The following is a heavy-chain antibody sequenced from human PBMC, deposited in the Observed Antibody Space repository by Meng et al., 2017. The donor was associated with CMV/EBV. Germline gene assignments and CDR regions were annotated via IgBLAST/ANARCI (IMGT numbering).Heavy chain of an antibody. CDR3: AKGKRFLEWLFDY. D-gene: IGHD3-3*01. J-gene: IGHJ4*02. CDR1: GFTFSSYA. CDR2: IYSGGSST. Sequence: ESLKISCAASGFTFSSYAMSWVRQAPGTGLEWVSVIYSGGSSTYYADSVKGRFTISRDNSKNTLYLQMNSLRAEDTAVYYCAKGKRFLEWLFDYWGQGTLVTVSS. V-gene: IGHV3-23*03.